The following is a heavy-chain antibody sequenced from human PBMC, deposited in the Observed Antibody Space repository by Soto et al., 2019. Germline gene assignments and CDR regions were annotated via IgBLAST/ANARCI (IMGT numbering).Heavy chain of an antibody. D-gene: IGHD2-2*01. Sequence: GGSLRLSCAASGFTFSGYWMTWVRQAPGKGLEWVANINQYGNEKYYVDSVKGRFSISRDNPKNSLYLQMSSLGVEDMAVYYCARDPQYCFSSDCSGFYGLDVWGQGTTVTVSS. V-gene: IGHV3-7*01. J-gene: IGHJ6*02. CDR1: GFTFSGYW. CDR2: INQYGNEK. CDR3: ARDPQYCFSSDCSGFYGLDV.